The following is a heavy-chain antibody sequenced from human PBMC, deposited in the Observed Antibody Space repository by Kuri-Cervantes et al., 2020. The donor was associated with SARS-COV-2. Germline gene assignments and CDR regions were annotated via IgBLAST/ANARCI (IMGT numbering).Heavy chain of an antibody. D-gene: IGHD2-2*02. CDR2: IYSGGST. CDR1: GFTFSSYE. V-gene: IGHV3-66*01. CDR3: ARDKSLPAAIYVNYYYYGMDV. Sequence: GGSLRLSCAASGFTFSSYEMNWVRQAPGKGLEWVSVIYSGGSTYYADSVKGRFTISRDNAKNSLYLQMNSLRAEDTAVYYCARDKSLPAAIYVNYYYYGMDVWGQGTTVTVSS. J-gene: IGHJ6*02.